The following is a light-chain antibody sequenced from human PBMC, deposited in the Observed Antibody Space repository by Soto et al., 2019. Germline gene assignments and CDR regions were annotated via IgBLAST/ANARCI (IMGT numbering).Light chain of an antibody. V-gene: IGLV3-21*04. J-gene: IGLJ2*01. CDR2: YDS. CDR3: QGWDSRSDQPEVV. CDR1: NIGSKS. Sequence: SYELTQPPSVSVAPGKTARITCGGNNIGSKSVHWYQQKPGQAPVLVIYYDSDRPSGIAERFSGSNSGNTATLTISRVEAGDEADYYCQGWDSRSDQPEVVVGGGTKLTVL.